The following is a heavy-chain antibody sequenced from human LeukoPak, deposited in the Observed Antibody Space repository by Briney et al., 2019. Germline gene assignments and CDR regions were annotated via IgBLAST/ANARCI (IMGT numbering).Heavy chain of an antibody. CDR2: INPNSGGT. V-gene: IGHV1-2*02. J-gene: IGHJ3*02. CDR3: ARDVGYFDWLSIYEQWAFDI. CDR1: GYTFTGYY. Sequence: EASVKVSCKASGYTFTGYYMHWVRQAPGQGLEWMGWINPNSGGTNYAQKLQGRVTMTTDTSTSTAYMELRSLRSDDTAVYYCARDVGYFDWLSIYEQWAFDIWGQGTMVTVSS. D-gene: IGHD3-9*01.